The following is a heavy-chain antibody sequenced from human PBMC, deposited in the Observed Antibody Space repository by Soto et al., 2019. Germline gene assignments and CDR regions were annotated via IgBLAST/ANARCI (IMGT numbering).Heavy chain of an antibody. Sequence: GGSLRLSCAASGFTFSSYSMNWVRQAPGKGLEWVSPISSSSSYIYYADSVKGRFTISRDNAKNSLYLQMNSLRAEDTAVYYCARDFNIAVAGTSSDYWGQGTLVTVSS. D-gene: IGHD6-19*01. CDR3: ARDFNIAVAGTSSDY. V-gene: IGHV3-21*01. CDR1: GFTFSSYS. J-gene: IGHJ4*02. CDR2: ISSSSSYI.